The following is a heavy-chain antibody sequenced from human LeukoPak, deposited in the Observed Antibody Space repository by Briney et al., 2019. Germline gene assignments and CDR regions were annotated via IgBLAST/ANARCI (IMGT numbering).Heavy chain of an antibody. Sequence: SETLSLTCSVSGVSISGYYWSWIRQPPGKQLEWIGYIYRSESSNYNPSLKSRVTISVDTSRNQLSLKLSSVTAADTAVYYCARVASYDFWSGYYHFDYWGQGTLVTVSS. J-gene: IGHJ4*02. CDR3: ARVASYDFWSGYYHFDY. V-gene: IGHV4-59*01. CDR2: IYRSESS. CDR1: GVSISGYY. D-gene: IGHD3-3*01.